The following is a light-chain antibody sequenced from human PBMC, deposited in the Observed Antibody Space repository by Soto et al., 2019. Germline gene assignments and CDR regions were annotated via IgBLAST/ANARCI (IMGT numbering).Light chain of an antibody. J-gene: IGKJ1*01. V-gene: IGKV3-20*01. CDR2: GAS. CDR1: QSFSSNY. CDR3: QQYGTSHRT. Sequence: ESVLTQSPDTLSLSPGERATLSCRTSQSFSSNYLAWYQQKPAQAPRLLIYGASSRATGIPDRFSGSGSGTDFTLTISRLEPEDLAVYYCQQYGTSHRTFGQGTKVDIK.